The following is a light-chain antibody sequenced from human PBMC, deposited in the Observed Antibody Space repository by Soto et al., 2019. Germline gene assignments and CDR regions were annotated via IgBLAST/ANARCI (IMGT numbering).Light chain of an antibody. CDR1: QSVSSN. CDR3: QQYDTWPRT. CDR2: GAS. V-gene: IGKV3-15*01. Sequence: EILMTQSPATLSVSPGERATLSCRASQSVSSNFAWYLQKPGQAPRLLIYGASTRATAVPARFTASGSGTEFTLTISSLQSDDFGVYYCQQYDTWPRTFGQGTKVDIK. J-gene: IGKJ1*01.